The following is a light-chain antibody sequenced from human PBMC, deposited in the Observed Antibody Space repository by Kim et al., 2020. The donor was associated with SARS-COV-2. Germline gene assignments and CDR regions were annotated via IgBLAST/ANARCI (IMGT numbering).Light chain of an antibody. CDR2: SND. CDR1: TSNIGSNA. J-gene: IGLJ3*02. Sequence: GQRVTISCSGGTSNIGSNAVNWYQQFPGTAPKLLIYSNDQRPSGVPDRFSGSRSGSSTSLTITGLQAEDEADYYCQSSDGTMTFWVFGGGTQLTVL. CDR3: QSSDGTMTFWV. V-gene: IGLV1-44*01.